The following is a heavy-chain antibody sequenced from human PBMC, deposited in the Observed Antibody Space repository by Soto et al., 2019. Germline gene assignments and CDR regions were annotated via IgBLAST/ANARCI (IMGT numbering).Heavy chain of an antibody. V-gene: IGHV4-39*07. Sequence: SETLSPTCTVAGGSISSSSYCWGWIRQPPGKGLEWIGSIYYSGSTYYNPSLKSRVTISVDRSKNQFSLKLSSVTAADTAVYYCARGQVVAAQHWGQGTLVTVSS. CDR2: IYYSGST. CDR3: ARGQVVAAQH. D-gene: IGHD2-15*01. CDR1: GGSISSSSYC. J-gene: IGHJ4*02.